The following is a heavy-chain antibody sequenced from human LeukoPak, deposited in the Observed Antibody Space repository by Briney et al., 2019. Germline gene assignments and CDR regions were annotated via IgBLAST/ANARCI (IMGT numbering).Heavy chain of an antibody. CDR1: WFTVNSNY. CDR3: ASRTYYYYGMDV. CDR2: ISSSGSTI. J-gene: IGHJ6*04. V-gene: IGHV3-48*03. Sequence: PGGLLTLSCAPSWFTVNSNYMNWARQAPGKGLEWVSYISSSGSTIYYADSVKGRFTISRDNAKNSLSLQMNSLRAEDTAVYYCASRTYYYYGMDVWGEGTTVTVSS.